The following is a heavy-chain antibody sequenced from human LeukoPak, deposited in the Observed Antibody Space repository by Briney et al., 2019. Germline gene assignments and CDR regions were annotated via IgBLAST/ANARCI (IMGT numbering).Heavy chain of an antibody. J-gene: IGHJ4*02. CDR1: GFTFSNYW. CDR2: IRQDGSEI. CDR3: ARDKIVGATYFDY. D-gene: IGHD1-26*01. V-gene: IGHV3-7*01. Sequence: GGSLRLSCAASGFTFSNYWMSWVRQAPGKGLEWVANIRQDGSEIYHVDSVKGRFTISRDNAKNSLFLQMNSLRAEDTAVYYCARDKIVGATYFDYWGQGTLVTVSS.